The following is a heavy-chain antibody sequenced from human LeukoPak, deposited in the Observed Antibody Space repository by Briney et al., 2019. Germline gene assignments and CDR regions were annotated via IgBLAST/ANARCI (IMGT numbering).Heavy chain of an antibody. J-gene: IGHJ4*02. D-gene: IGHD1-26*01. Sequence: SETLSLTCTVSGGSISSSRYYWGWIRQPPGKGLEWIGSIYYSGSTYNNPSLKSRVTISVDTSKNQFSLKLTSVTAAYTAVYFCVRSGLVGGPFDYWGQGTLVTVSP. CDR2: IYYSGST. CDR1: GGSISSSRYY. CDR3: VRSGLVGGPFDY. V-gene: IGHV4-39*01.